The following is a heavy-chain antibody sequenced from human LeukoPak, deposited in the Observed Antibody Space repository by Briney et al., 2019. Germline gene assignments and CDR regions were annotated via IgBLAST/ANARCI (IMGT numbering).Heavy chain of an antibody. CDR1: GVSVSSYF. J-gene: IGHJ5*02. D-gene: IGHD3-10*01. CDR3: ASDLGHVRSGWFHP. CDR2: IYTSVSN. V-gene: IGHV4-4*07. Sequence: TPSETLSLTCTVSGVSVSSYFWSWIRQPAGKGLEWMGHIYTSVSNNYNPSLKSRVTMSVDTSKNQFSLTLSSVTAADAAVYYCASDLGHVRSGWFHPWGQGTLVTVSS.